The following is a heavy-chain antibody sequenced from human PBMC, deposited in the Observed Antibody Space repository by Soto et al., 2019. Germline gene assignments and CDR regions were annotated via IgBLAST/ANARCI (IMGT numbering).Heavy chain of an antibody. Sequence: LSLTCTVSGGSVSSGGYYWSWIRQQPGKGLEWIGYIYYSGSTYYNPSLKSRVTISVDTSKNQFSLKLSSVTAADTAVYYCARTYYYGSGRPLFDYWGQGTLVTVSS. CDR1: GGSVSSGGYY. D-gene: IGHD3-10*01. V-gene: IGHV4-31*03. CDR2: IYYSGST. CDR3: ARTYYYGSGRPLFDY. J-gene: IGHJ4*02.